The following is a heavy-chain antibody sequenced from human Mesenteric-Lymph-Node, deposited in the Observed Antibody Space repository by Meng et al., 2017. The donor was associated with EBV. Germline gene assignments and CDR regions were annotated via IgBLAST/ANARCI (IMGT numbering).Heavy chain of an antibody. J-gene: IGHJ4*02. V-gene: IGHV4-39*07. CDR2: FYYSGST. Sequence: LQLQESGPGLVKPSDTLSLTITVSCGSISSSSYYWGWIRQPPGQGLEWIGSFYYSGSTYYNPSLKSRVTTSEHTSKNQFSLKLSSVTAADTAVYYCARVLLRGVILLWGQGTLVTVSS. CDR1: CGSISSSSYY. D-gene: IGHD3-10*01. CDR3: ARVLLRGVILL.